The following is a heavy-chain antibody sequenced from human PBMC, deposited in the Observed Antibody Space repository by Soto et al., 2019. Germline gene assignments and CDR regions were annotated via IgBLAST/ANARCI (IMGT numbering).Heavy chain of an antibody. CDR1: GFTFGDYA. J-gene: IGHJ5*02. CDR2: IRSKAYGGTT. CDR3: TRDRNYDFWSGYSGFDP. Sequence: GGSLRLSCTASGFTFGDYAMSWFRQAPGKGLEWVGCIRSKAYGGTTEYAASVKGRFTISRDDSKSIAYLQMNSLKTEDTAVYYCTRDRNYDFWSGYSGFDPWGQGTLVTVSS. V-gene: IGHV3-49*03. D-gene: IGHD3-3*01.